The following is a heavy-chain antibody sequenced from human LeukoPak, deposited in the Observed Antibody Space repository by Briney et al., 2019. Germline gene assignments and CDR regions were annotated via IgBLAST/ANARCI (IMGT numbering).Heavy chain of an antibody. CDR1: GSRFASHW. Sequence: GAPPHTSSKASGSRFASHWNGRGRRLPGKGLEWLGIIYPGDSDTRYNPSFQGQVTISADQSISTAYMQWSSLKASDTAVYYCAIAGDSSTSCYRCFGYWGQGTLVTVSS. J-gene: IGHJ4*02. CDR3: AIAGDSSTSCYRCFGY. V-gene: IGHV5-51*01. CDR2: IYPGDSDT. D-gene: IGHD2-2*02.